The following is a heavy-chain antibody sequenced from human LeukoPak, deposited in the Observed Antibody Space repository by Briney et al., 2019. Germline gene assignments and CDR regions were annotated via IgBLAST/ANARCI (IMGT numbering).Heavy chain of an antibody. CDR2: IKQDGSEK. CDR1: GFTFSHYW. D-gene: IGHD5-12*01. Sequence: PGGSLRLSCAASGFTFSHYWMTWVRQAPGKGLEWVANIKQDGSEKYYVDSVKGRFTISRDNAKNSLYLQMNSLRAEDTGFYFCARASYTGFDLHFDQWGQGTLVTVSS. CDR3: ARASYTGFDLHFDQ. J-gene: IGHJ4*02. V-gene: IGHV3-7*01.